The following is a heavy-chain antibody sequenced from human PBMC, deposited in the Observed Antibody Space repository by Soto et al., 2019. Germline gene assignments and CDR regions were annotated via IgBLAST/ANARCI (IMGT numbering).Heavy chain of an antibody. V-gene: IGHV4-34*01. Sequence: PSETLSLTCTVSGGSISSYYWSWIRQPPGKGLEWIGEINHSGSTNYNPSLKSRVTISVDTSKNQFSLKLSSVTAADTAVYYCASLITYYDFWSGYPAGWFDPWCQGTLVTVSS. CDR3: ASLITYYDFWSGYPAGWFDP. J-gene: IGHJ5*02. CDR2: INHSGST. D-gene: IGHD3-3*01. CDR1: GGSISSYY.